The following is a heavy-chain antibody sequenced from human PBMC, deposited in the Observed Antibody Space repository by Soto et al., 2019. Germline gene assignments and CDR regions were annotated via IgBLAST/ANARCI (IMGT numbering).Heavy chain of an antibody. CDR2: ISSSSSTI. CDR3: AREWNPLNWFDP. CDR1: GFTFSSYS. V-gene: IGHV3-48*02. Sequence: EVQLVESGGGLVQPGGSLRLSCEASGFTFSSYSRNWVRQAPGKGLVWVSYISSSSSTIYYADSVKGRFTISRDNAKNSLYLQMNSLRDEDTAVYYCAREWNPLNWFDPWGQGTPVTVSS. J-gene: IGHJ5*02. D-gene: IGHD1-1*01.